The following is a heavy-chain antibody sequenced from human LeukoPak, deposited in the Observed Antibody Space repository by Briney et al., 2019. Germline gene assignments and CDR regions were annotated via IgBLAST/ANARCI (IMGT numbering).Heavy chain of an antibody. D-gene: IGHD3-16*01. CDR1: GYTFTGYY. CDR3: ARDSFMITFGGLPYYFDY. V-gene: IGHV1-2*02. J-gene: IGHJ4*02. CDR2: INPNSGGT. Sequence: ASVKVSCKASGYTFTGYYMHWVRQAPGQGLEWMGWINPNSGGTNYAQKFQGRVTMTRDTSISTAYMELSRLRSDDTAVYYCARDSFMITFGGLPYYFDYWGQGTLVTVSS.